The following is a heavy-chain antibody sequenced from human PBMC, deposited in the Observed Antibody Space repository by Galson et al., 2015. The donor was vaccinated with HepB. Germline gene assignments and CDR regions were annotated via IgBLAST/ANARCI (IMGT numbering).Heavy chain of an antibody. V-gene: IGHV3-73*01. D-gene: IGHD3-3*01. CDR1: GFTFSGSD. CDR2: IRGKPNNYAT. Sequence: SLRLSCAASGFTFSGSDVHWVRQAFGKGLEWVGHIRGKPNNYATAYAASVKGRFTISRDDSETTAYLQMSTLRTEDTAVYYCFGEGGYWGQGTLVTVSS. CDR3: FGEGGY. J-gene: IGHJ4*02.